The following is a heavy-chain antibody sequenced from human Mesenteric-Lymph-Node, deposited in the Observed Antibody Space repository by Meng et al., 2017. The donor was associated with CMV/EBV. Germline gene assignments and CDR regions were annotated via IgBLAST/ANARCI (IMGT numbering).Heavy chain of an antibody. V-gene: IGHV4-30-4*08. J-gene: IGHJ6*02. CDR2: IYYSGST. D-gene: IGHD1-20*01. CDR1: GGSITSGDYY. CDR3: AREAWLTGTPGYAGMDV. Sequence: SETLSLTCTVSGGSITSGDYYWSWIRQPPGKGLECIGYIYYSGSTYYNPSLKSRVAISLATSKNQFSLKLSSVTAADTAVYYCAREAWLTGTPGYAGMDVWGQGTTVTVSS.